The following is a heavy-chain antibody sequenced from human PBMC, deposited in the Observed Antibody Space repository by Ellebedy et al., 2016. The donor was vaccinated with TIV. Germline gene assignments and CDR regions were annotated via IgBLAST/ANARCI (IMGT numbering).Heavy chain of an antibody. CDR3: ARWCSSTSCSPAYGVDV. J-gene: IGHJ6*02. V-gene: IGHV4-59*12. CDR1: GDSIRNFY. D-gene: IGHD2-2*01. Sequence: SETLSLTXTVSGDSIRNFYWYWIRRPPGKGLEWLGYIYSTGTTNYNPSLKSRVTISRDTSRNLFSLELTSVTAADTAVYYCARWCSSTSCSPAYGVDVWGQGTTVTVSS. CDR2: IYSTGTT.